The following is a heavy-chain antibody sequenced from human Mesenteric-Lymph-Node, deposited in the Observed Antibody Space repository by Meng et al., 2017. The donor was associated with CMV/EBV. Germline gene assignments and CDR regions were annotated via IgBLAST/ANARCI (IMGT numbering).Heavy chain of an antibody. CDR2: SRDIANSYST. CDR3: ASDYYDDSGYGH. Sequence: GGSLRLSCAASGFTLSDYYMDWVRQAPGKGLEWVGRSRDIANSYSTVFAASVTGRFTISRDNSKNTLYLQMNSLRTEDTAVYYCASDYYDDSGYGHWGQGTLVTVSS. J-gene: IGHJ4*02. V-gene: IGHV3-72*01. D-gene: IGHD3-22*01. CDR1: GFTLSDYY.